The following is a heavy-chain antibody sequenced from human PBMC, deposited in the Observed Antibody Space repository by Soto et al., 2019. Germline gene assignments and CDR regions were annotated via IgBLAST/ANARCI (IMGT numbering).Heavy chain of an antibody. CDR3: VRENYYYGMDV. J-gene: IGHJ6*02. CDR1: GFTVSTDW. Sequence: PEGSLRLSCVASGFTVSTDWMYWVRQAPGKGLEWVSVIKSGGNTYYADSVEGRFTISRDNPKNTVYLQMNSLRAEDTAVYYCVRENYYYGMDVWGQGTTVTVSS. V-gene: IGHV3-66*01. CDR2: IKSGGNT.